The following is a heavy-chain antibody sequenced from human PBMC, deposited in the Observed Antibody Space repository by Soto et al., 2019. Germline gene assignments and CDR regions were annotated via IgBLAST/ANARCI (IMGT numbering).Heavy chain of an antibody. J-gene: IGHJ6*02. Sequence: ASVKVSCKASGYTFTSYGISWVRQAPGQGLEWMGWISAYNGNTNYAQKLQGRVTMTTDTSTSTAYVELRSLRSDDTAVYYCARVLGYYYYGMDVWGQGTTVTVSS. CDR2: ISAYNGNT. V-gene: IGHV1-18*01. CDR1: GYTFTSYG. D-gene: IGHD7-27*01. CDR3: ARVLGYYYYGMDV.